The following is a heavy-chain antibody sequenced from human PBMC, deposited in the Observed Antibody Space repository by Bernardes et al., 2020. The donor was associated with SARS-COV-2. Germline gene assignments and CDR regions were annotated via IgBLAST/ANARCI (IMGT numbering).Heavy chain of an antibody. V-gene: IGHV1-2*02. CDR3: AIPPTNYDRYGMDV. CDR2: INPNSGGT. J-gene: IGHJ6*02. D-gene: IGHD3-22*01. CDR1: GYTFTGYD. Sequence: ASVKVSCKASGYTFTGYDMHWVRQAPGQGLEWMGWINPNSGGTNYAQKFQGRVTMTRDTSISTAYMELSRLRSDDTAVYYCAIPPTNYDRYGMDVWGQGTTVTVSS.